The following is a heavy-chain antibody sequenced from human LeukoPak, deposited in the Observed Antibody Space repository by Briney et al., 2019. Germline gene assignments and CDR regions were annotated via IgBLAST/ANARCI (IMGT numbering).Heavy chain of an antibody. CDR1: GYTFTSYD. V-gene: IGHV1-8*01. D-gene: IGHD6-6*01. CDR3: ARDRSIAARPAPGWFDP. CDR2: MNPNSGNT. J-gene: IGHJ5*02. Sequence: GASVTVSCKASGYTFTSYDINWVRQAPGQGLEWMGWMNPNSGNTGYAQKFQGRVTMTRNTSISTAYMELSSLRSEDTAVYYCARDRSIAARPAPGWFDPWGQGTLVTVSS.